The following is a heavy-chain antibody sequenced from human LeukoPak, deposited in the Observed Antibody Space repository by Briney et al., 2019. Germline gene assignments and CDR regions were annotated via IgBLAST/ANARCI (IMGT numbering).Heavy chain of an antibody. D-gene: IGHD6-19*01. J-gene: IGHJ4*02. CDR2: IIPIFGTA. CDR1: GGTFSSYA. CDR3: ARADGVVAVAGTLFDY. Sequence: SVKVSCKASGGTFSSYAISWVRQAPGQGLEWMGGIIPIFGTANYAQKFQGRVTITADKSTSTAYMELSSLRSDDTAVYYCARADGVVAVAGTLFDYWGQGTLVTVSS. V-gene: IGHV1-69*06.